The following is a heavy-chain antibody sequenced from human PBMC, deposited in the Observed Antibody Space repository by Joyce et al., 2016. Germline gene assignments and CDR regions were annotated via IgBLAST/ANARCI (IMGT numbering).Heavy chain of an antibody. CDR3: ARSRYRKGWFDP. Sequence: QVQLVQSGAEVKKPGASVKVSCKASEYTFTRYAINWVRQATGQGLEWMGWIDPNSGDTGYAQKFQGRVTMTRNTSITTAYLELSGLTSEDTAVYYCARSRYRKGWFDPWGQGTLVTVHS. V-gene: IGHV1-8*01. J-gene: IGHJ5*02. D-gene: IGHD5-12*01. CDR2: IDPNSGDT. CDR1: EYTFTRYA.